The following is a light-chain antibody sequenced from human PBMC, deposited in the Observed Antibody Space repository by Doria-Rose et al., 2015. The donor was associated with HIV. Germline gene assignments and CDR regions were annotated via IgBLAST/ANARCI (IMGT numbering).Light chain of an antibody. J-gene: IGKJ1*01. CDR3: HQYGTSWT. Sequence: TQSPGTLSLSPGDRATLSCRVSQSLSSTYLAWYQQKPGQAPSLLIYDGSTRATGIPDRFSASGSGTDFTLTINRLEPEDFALYYCHQYGTSWTFGQGTKVEI. V-gene: IGKV3-20*01. CDR1: QSLSSTY. CDR2: DGS.